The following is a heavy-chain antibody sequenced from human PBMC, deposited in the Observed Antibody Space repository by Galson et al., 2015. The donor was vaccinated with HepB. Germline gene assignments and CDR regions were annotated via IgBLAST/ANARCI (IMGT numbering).Heavy chain of an antibody. CDR1: GFNFSLYS. V-gene: IGHV3-21*01. CDR2: ISSSGSYI. Sequence: SLRLSCAASGFNFSLYSMNWVRQAPGKGLEWVSSISSSGSYIYYGDPVKGRCTVSRDSAKTSVYLQMNSLRGDDTAVYYCARALPSGIRGGRVFDHWGQGTLVTVS. CDR3: ARALPSGIRGGRVFDH. J-gene: IGHJ4*02. D-gene: IGHD3-10*01.